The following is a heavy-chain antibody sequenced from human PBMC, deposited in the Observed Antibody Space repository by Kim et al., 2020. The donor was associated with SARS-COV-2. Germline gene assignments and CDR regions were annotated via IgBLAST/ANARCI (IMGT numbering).Heavy chain of an antibody. D-gene: IGHD5-12*01. CDR3: ARDRRWLQFPGFYYYCGMDV. Sequence: SETLSLTCSVSGGSISSYYWSWIRQPPGKGLEWIGYIYYSGSTKYNPSLKSRVTISVDTSKNQFSLKLRSVTAADTAVYYCARDRRWLQFPGFYYYCGMDVRRQGTTVTVS. CDR1: GGSISSYY. J-gene: IGHJ6*02. V-gene: IGHV4-59*01. CDR2: IYYSGST.